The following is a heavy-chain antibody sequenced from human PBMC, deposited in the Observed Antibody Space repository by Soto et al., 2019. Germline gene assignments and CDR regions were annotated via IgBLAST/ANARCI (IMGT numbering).Heavy chain of an antibody. CDR3: ARDRLGHSSGWEYFQH. CDR2: IYYSGST. Sequence: SETLSLTCTVSGGSISSYYWSWIRQPPGKGLEWIGYIYYSGSTNYNPSPKSRVTISVDTSKNQFSLKLSSVTAADTAVYYCARDRLGHSSGWEYFQHWGQGTLVTVSS. V-gene: IGHV4-59*01. CDR1: GGSISSYY. D-gene: IGHD6-19*01. J-gene: IGHJ1*01.